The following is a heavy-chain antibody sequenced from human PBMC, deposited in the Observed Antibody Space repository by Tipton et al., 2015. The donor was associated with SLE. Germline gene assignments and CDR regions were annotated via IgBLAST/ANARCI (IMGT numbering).Heavy chain of an antibody. V-gene: IGHV4-59*01. CDR1: GGSISSYC. CDR2: IYYSGST. Sequence: TLSLTCTVSGGSISSYCWSWIRQPPGKGLEWIGYIYYSGSTNYNPSLKSRVTISVDTSKNQFSLKLSSVTAADTAVYYCARALAIFGVVTSLDYWGQGTLVTVSS. CDR3: ARALAIFGVVTSLDY. D-gene: IGHD3-3*01. J-gene: IGHJ4*02.